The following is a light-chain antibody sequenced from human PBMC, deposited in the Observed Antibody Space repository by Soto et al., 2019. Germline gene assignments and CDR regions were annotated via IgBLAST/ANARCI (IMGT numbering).Light chain of an antibody. CDR2: AAS. CDR1: QNIINY. J-gene: IGKJ1*01. V-gene: IGKV1-39*01. CDR3: QQSYSTLGT. Sequence: DIQMTQSPSSLSASVGDRVTITCRASQNIINYLNWYQQKPGKAPKLLIYAASSLQSGVPSRFSGSGSGTDFTLTISSLQPEDFATYYCQQSYSTLGTFGQGTKVDIK.